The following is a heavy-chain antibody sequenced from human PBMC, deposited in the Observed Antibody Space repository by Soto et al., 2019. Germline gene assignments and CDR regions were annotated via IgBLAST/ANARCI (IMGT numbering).Heavy chain of an antibody. V-gene: IGHV3-23*01. CDR2: ISGSGGNT. J-gene: IGHJ4*02. CDR1: RFTFSPYA. D-gene: IGHD1-26*01. Sequence: ESGGGLVQPGGSLRLSCAASRFTFSPYAMSWVRQAPGKGLEWVSGISGSGGNTYYSDSVKGRFTISRDNSRNTVYLQMNSLSAEDTALYYCAKDLRTGVGPTYFDYWGQGTLVTVSS. CDR3: AKDLRTGVGPTYFDY.